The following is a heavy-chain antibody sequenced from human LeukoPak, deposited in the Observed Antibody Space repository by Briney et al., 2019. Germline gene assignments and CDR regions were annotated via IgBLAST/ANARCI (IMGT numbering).Heavy chain of an antibody. V-gene: IGHV1-2*02. CDR3: AREGYYGSGSNWFDP. Sequence: SVKVSCKASGYTFTGYYMHWVRQAAGQGLEWMGWINPNSGGTNYAQKFQGRVTMTRDTSISTAYMELSRLRSDDTAVYYCAREGYYGSGSNWFDPWGQGTLVTVSS. D-gene: IGHD3-10*01. CDR1: GYTFTGYY. J-gene: IGHJ5*02. CDR2: INPNSGGT.